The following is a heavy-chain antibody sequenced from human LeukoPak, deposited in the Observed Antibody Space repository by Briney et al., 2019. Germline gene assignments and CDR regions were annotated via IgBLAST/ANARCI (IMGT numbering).Heavy chain of an antibody. CDR1: GGSISSYY. CDR2: IHYSGST. CDR3: AREGGIPAAGMVVDY. J-gene: IGHJ4*02. D-gene: IGHD6-13*01. V-gene: IGHV4-59*01. Sequence: PSETLSLTCTVSGGSISSYYWSWIRQSPGKGLEWIGNIHYSGSTNYSPSLKSRVTISADTSRNQFSLKLRSVTAADTAVYYCAREGGIPAAGMVVDYWGQGTLVTVSS.